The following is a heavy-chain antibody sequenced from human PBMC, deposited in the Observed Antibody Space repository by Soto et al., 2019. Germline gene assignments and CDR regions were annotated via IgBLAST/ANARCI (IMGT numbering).Heavy chain of an antibody. V-gene: IGHV3-7*01. J-gene: IGHJ6*02. CDR1: GFTFSSYW. D-gene: IGHD5-18*01. CDR2: IKQDGSEK. CDR3: ARESGYSYGFVRIYYYYGMDV. Sequence: GGSLRLSCAASGFTFSSYWMSWVRQAPGKGLEWVANIKQDGSEKYYVDSVKGRFTISRDNAKNSLYLQMNSLRAEDTAVYYCARESGYSYGFVRIYYYYGMDVWGQGTTVTASS.